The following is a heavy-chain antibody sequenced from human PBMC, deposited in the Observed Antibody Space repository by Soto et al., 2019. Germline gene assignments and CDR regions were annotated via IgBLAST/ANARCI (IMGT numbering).Heavy chain of an antibody. D-gene: IGHD2-15*01. V-gene: IGHV3-11*03. J-gene: IGHJ6*02. CDR2: ISSSSSYT. CDR3: ARRVVGAYYYGMDV. Sequence: GGSLRLSCAASGFTFSDYYMSWIHQAPGKGLEWVSYISSSSSYTNYADSVKGRFTISRDNAKNSLYLQMNSLRAEDTAVYYCARRVVGAYYYGMDVWGQGTTVTVSS. CDR1: GFTFSDYY.